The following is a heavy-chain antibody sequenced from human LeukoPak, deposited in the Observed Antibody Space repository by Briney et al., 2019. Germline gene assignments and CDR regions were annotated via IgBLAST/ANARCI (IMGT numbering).Heavy chain of an antibody. CDR1: GGSISSGSYS. Sequence: PSETLSLTCAVSGGSISSGSYSWSWIRQPPGKGLEWIGYIYHSGSTYYNPSLKSRVTISVDRSKNQFSLKLSSVTAADTAVYYCARSWVVPAAITAGSFAPYYFDYWGQGTLVTVSS. CDR2: IYHSGST. CDR3: ARSWVVPAAITAGSFAPYYFDY. V-gene: IGHV4-30-2*01. D-gene: IGHD2-2*02. J-gene: IGHJ4*02.